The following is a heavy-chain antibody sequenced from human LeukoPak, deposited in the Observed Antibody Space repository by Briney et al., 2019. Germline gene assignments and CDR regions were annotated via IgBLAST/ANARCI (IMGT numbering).Heavy chain of an antibody. Sequence: GGSLRLSCAASGFTFSSCGMHWVRQAPGKGLEWVAVISYDGSNKYYADSVKGRFTISRDNSKNTLCLQMNSLRAEDTAVYYCAKEQLVGLFDYWGQGTLVTVSS. J-gene: IGHJ4*02. D-gene: IGHD1-1*01. CDR3: AKEQLVGLFDY. V-gene: IGHV3-30*18. CDR1: GFTFSSCG. CDR2: ISYDGSNK.